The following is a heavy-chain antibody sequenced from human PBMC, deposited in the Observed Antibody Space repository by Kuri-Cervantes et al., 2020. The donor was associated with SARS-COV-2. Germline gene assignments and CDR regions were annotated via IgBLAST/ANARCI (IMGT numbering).Heavy chain of an antibody. J-gene: IGHJ4*02. CDR2: IYSGGST. CDR1: GFTFSSYW. V-gene: IGHV3-66*02. Sequence: GESLKISCAASGFTFSSYWMSWVRQAPGKGLEWVSVIYSGGSTYYADSVKGRFTISRDNSKNTLYLQMNSLRAEDTAVYYCARDSYDILTGYRGYYFDYWGQGTLVTVSS. CDR3: ARDSYDILTGYRGYYFDY. D-gene: IGHD3-9*01.